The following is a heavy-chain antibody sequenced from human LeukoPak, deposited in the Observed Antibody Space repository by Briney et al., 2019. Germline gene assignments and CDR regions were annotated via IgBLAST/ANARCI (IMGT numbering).Heavy chain of an antibody. CDR1: GYTFTICA. J-gene: IGHJ6*02. V-gene: IGHV1-3*02. CDR2: SNVGNDNT. Sequence: GASVKVSCKASGYTFTICATYWVRQAPGHGLKCMGWSNVGNDNTKYSQEFQGRLTITRDTSASTAYMELSSLRSEDTAVYYCARVDGSGSHFYGMDVWGQGTTVTVSS. D-gene: IGHD3-10*01. CDR3: ARVDGSGSHFYGMDV.